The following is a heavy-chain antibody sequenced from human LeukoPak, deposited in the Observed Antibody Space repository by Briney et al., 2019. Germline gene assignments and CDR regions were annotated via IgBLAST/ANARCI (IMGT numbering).Heavy chain of an antibody. D-gene: IGHD5-18*01. J-gene: IGHJ6*02. CDR2: TYYRSKWYN. V-gene: IGHV6-1*01. CDR1: GDSVSSNSAA. CDR3: ARVDTAKTNYYYYGMYV. Sequence: SQTLSLTCAISGDSVSSNSAAWNWIRQSPSRGLEWLGRTYYRSKWYNDYAVSVKSRITINPDTSKNQFSLQLNSVTPEDTAVYYCARVDTAKTNYYYYGMYVWGQGTTVTVSS.